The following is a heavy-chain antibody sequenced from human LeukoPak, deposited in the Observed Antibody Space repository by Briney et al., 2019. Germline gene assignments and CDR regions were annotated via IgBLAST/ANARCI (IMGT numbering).Heavy chain of an antibody. CDR3: ARDRDFCWFDP. D-gene: IGHD3-3*01. CDR2: INPSGGST. CDR1: GYTFTSYC. V-gene: IGHV1-46*01. J-gene: IGHJ5*02. Sequence: ASVKVSCKASGYTFTSYCMRWVRPAPGQGLEWMGIINPSGGSTSYAQKFQGRVTMTRDTSTSTVYMELSSLRSEDTAVYYCARDRDFCWFDPWGQGTLVTVSS.